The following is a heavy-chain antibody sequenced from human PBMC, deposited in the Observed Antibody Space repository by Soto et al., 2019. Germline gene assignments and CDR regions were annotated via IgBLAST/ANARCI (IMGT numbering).Heavy chain of an antibody. V-gene: IGHV3-74*01. Sequence: QPGGSLRLSCAASGFIFSSYWMHWVRQAPGKGLVWVSRINNDGSDTTYADSVKGRFTVSRDNSRNILYLEMKSLRAEDTAVYYCSRDIMVTPVYWGQGTLVTV. J-gene: IGHJ4*02. CDR1: GFIFSSYW. CDR3: SRDIMVTPVY. CDR2: INNDGSDT. D-gene: IGHD5-18*01.